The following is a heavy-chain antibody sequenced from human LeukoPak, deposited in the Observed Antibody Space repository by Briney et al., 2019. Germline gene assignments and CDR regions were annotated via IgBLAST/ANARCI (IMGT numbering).Heavy chain of an antibody. CDR3: AKARLITMIVVPYYFDY. CDR2: ISWNSGSI. D-gene: IGHD3-22*01. Sequence: PGGSLRLSCAASGFTFDDYAMHWVRQAPGKGLEWVSGISWNSGSIGYADSVKGRFTIPRDNAKNSLYLQMNSLRAEDTALYYCAKARLITMIVVPYYFDYWGQGTLVTVSS. J-gene: IGHJ4*02. CDR1: GFTFDDYA. V-gene: IGHV3-9*01.